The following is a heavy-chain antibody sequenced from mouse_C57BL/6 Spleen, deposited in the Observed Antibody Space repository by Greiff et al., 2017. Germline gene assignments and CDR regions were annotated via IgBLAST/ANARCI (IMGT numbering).Heavy chain of an antibody. CDR1: GFTFSDYG. V-gene: IGHV5-17*01. J-gene: IGHJ4*01. CDR3: ERGKYQGAMDY. D-gene: IGHD3-2*02. CDR2: ISSGSSTL. Sequence: EVKLVESGGGLVQPGGSLKLSCASSGFTFSDYGMHWVRPAPEKGLAWVAYISSGSSTLFSAYPVSVRFTISRANDKNTLFVQMKRRRSEDKAMDYYERGKYQGAMDYWGQGTSVTVSS.